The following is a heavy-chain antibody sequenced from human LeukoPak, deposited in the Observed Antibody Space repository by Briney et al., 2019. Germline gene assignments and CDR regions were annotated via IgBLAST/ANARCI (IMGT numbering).Heavy chain of an antibody. CDR3: ARGVAVVAY. V-gene: IGHV3-7*01. CDR2: IKQDGSEK. CDR1: GFTFSSYA. D-gene: IGHD6-19*01. J-gene: IGHJ4*02. Sequence: PGRSLRLSCAASGFTFSSYAMHWVRQAPGKGLEWVANIKQDGSEKYYVDSVKGRFTISRDNAKNSLYLQMNSLRAEDTAVYYCARGVAVVAYWGQGTLVTVSS.